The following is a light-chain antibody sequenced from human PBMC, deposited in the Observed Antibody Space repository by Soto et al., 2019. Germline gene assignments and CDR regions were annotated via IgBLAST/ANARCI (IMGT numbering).Light chain of an antibody. CDR1: SGHSSYA. V-gene: IGLV4-69*01. Sequence: QAVVTQSPSASASLGASVKLTCTLSSGHSSYAIAWHQQQPEKGPRYLMKLNSDGSHTKGDGIPDRFSASSSGAERHLIVSSLHSEDEADYYCQTWGTGIQVFGGGTKVTVL. CDR3: QTWGTGIQV. CDR2: LNSDGSH. J-gene: IGLJ3*02.